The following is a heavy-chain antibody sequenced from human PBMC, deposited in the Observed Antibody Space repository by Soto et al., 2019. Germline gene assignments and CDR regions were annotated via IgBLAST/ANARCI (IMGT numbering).Heavy chain of an antibody. CDR3: VREGRGSFDF. CDR1: GFIFTNYA. Sequence: QPGRSLRLSCAASGFIFTNYAMNWVRQAPGKGLEWVSVIGGRGNSAYYADSVQGRFTISRDNSKNTLSLQMSSLTADDTAIYYCVREGRGSFDFWGRGTMVTVSS. J-gene: IGHJ3*01. V-gene: IGHV3-23*01. D-gene: IGHD5-12*01. CDR2: IGGRGNSA.